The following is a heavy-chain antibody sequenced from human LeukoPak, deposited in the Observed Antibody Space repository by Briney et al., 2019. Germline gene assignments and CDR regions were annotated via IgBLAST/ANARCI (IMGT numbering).Heavy chain of an antibody. V-gene: IGHV4-59*08. CDR2: IYSSGST. J-gene: IGHJ1*01. CDR3: AXQXXXXXXXXX. CDR1: GGSISGYY. Sequence: PSETLSLTCTVSGGSISGYYWSWIRQPPGKGLEWIAYIYSSGSTTYNPSLKGRVTVSVDTSKNQFSLKLSSVTAADTAVYFCAXQXXXXXXXXXWGXXXLXNVSS.